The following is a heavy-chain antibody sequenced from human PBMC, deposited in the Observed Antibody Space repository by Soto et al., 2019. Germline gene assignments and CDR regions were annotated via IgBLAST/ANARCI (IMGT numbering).Heavy chain of an antibody. CDR2: ISFDGSNT. J-gene: IGHJ5*01. D-gene: IGHD3-22*01. V-gene: IGHV3-30*03. CDR3: ARGKLMVGYHSRAHYYDS. CDR1: GFTFSSYG. Sequence: PGGSLRLSCAASGFTFSSYGMHWVRQAPGKGLEWVALISFDGSNTYYADSVKGRFTISRDNSQNTLYLQMHSLRAEDTSLYYCARGKLMVGYHSRAHYYDSWGQGTLVTVSS.